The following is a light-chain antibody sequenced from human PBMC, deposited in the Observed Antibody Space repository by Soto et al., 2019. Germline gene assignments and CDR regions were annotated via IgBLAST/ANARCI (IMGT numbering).Light chain of an antibody. J-gene: IGLJ2*01. Sequence: QSALTQPASVSGSPGQSITISCPGSSSDVGGYNYVSWYQHHPGKAPKLMIYDVSNRPSGVSNRFSGSNSGNTASLTISGLQAEDEADYYCSSYTSSSTVVFGGGTKLTVL. CDR3: SSYTSSSTVV. CDR2: DVS. CDR1: SSDVGGYNY. V-gene: IGLV2-14*03.